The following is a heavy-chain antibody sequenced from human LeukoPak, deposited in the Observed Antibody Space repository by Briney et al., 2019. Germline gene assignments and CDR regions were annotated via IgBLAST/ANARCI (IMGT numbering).Heavy chain of an antibody. D-gene: IGHD6-13*01. J-gene: IGHJ4*02. V-gene: IGHV3-30*03. Sequence: GGSLRLSCAASGFTFSSYGMHWVRQAPGKGLEWVAVISYDGSNKYYADSVKGRFTISRDNSKNTLYLQMNSLRAEDTAVYYCARDRVFGYWGQGTLVTVSS. CDR2: ISYDGSNK. CDR1: GFTFSSYG. CDR3: ARDRVFGY.